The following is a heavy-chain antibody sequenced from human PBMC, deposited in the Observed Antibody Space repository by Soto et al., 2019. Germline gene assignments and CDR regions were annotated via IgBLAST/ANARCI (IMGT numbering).Heavy chain of an antibody. V-gene: IGHV3-23*01. Sequence: GWSLRLSCAASGFTFSSYAMSWVRQAPGKGLEWVSAISGSGGSTYYADSVKGRFTISRDNSTNTLYLQMNSLRAEDTAVYYCAKDLFLSSIAARRDAFDIWGQGTMVTVSS. CDR1: GFTFSSYA. CDR3: AKDLFLSSIAARRDAFDI. CDR2: ISGSGGST. D-gene: IGHD6-6*01. J-gene: IGHJ3*02.